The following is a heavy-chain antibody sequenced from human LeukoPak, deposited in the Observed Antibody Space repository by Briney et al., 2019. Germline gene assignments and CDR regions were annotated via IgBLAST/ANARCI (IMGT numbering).Heavy chain of an antibody. V-gene: IGHV4-39*01. CDR1: GGSINNINYY. CDR3: ARGASSWYSFDY. Sequence: SETLSLTCTVSGGSINNINYYWGWIRQPPGKGLEWIESIYYSGNTFHNPSLKSRVTVSVGTSNNQFSLKLDSVTAADTAVYYCARGASSWYSFDYWGQGTLVTVSS. CDR2: IYYSGNT. J-gene: IGHJ4*02. D-gene: IGHD6-13*01.